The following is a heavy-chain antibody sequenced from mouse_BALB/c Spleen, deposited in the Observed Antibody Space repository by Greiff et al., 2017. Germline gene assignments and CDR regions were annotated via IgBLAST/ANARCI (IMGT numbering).Heavy chain of an antibody. D-gene: IGHD1-1*01. J-gene: IGHJ2*01. CDR3: ARRGLYGSSPLDY. CDR2: INPGSGGT. Sequence: QVQLQKSGAELVRPGTSVKVSCKASGYAFTNYLIEWVKQRPGQGLEWIGVINPGSGGTNYNEKFKGKATLTADKSSSTAYMQLSSLTSDDSAVYFCARRGLYGSSPLDYWGQGTTLTVSP. CDR1: GYAFTNYL. V-gene: IGHV1-54*01.